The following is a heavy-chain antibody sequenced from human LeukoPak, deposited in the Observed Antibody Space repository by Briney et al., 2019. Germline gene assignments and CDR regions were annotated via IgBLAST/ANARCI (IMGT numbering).Heavy chain of an antibody. J-gene: IGHJ5*02. V-gene: IGHV4-39*01. CDR2: IYYSGST. Sequence: SETLSLTCTVSGGSISSSSYYWGWIRQPPGKGREWIGSIYYSGSTYYNPSLKSRVTISVDTSKNQFSLKLSSVTAADTALYYCARHVGGYVYIGWFDPWGQGTLVTVSS. CDR3: ARHVGGYVYIGWFDP. D-gene: IGHD5-12*01. CDR1: GGSISSSSYY.